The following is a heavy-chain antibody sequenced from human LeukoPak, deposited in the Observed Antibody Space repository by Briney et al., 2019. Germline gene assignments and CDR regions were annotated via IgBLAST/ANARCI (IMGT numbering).Heavy chain of an antibody. CDR1: GFTFSSYA. Sequence: GRSLRLSCAASGFTFSSYAMHWVRQAPGKGLEWVAVISYDGSNKYYADSVKGRFTISRDNSKNTLYLQMNSLRADDTAVYYCARSSGSYIFDYWGQGTLVTVSS. CDR2: ISYDGSNK. J-gene: IGHJ4*02. D-gene: IGHD3-10*01. CDR3: ARSSGSYIFDY. V-gene: IGHV3-30*04.